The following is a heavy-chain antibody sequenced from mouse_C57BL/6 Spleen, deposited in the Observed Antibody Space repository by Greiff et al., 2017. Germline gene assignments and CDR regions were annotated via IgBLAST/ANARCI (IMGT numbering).Heavy chain of an antibody. CDR3: ARKGDSSGAWDVDV. J-gene: IGHJ1*03. Sequence: QVQLQQPGAELVRPGSSVKLSCKASGYTFTSYWMHWVKQRPIQGLEWIGNIDPSDSETHYNHKFKDKATLTVDKSSSTAYMQLSSLTSEDSAVYYGARKGDSSGAWDVDVWGTGTTGTVSS. CDR2: IDPSDSET. D-gene: IGHD3-2*02. V-gene: IGHV1-52*01. CDR1: GYTFTSYW.